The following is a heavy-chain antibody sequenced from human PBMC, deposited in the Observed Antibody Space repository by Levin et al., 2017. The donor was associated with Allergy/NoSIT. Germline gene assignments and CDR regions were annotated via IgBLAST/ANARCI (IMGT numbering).Heavy chain of an antibody. V-gene: IGHV4-34*01. CDR3: ASSDPGRGAFDI. J-gene: IGHJ3*02. Sequence: SETLSLTCAVYGGSFSGYYWSWIRQPPGKGLEWIGEINHSGSTNYNPSLKSRVTISVDTSKNQFSLKLSSVTAADTAVYYCASSDPGRGAFDIWGQGTMVTVSS. CDR1: GGSFSGYY. D-gene: IGHD3-10*01. CDR2: INHSGST.